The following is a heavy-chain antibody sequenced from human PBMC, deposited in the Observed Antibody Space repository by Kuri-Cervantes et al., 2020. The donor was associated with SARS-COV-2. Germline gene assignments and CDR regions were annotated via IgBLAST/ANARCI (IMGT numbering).Heavy chain of an antibody. D-gene: IGHD3-3*01. J-gene: IGHJ6*03. CDR3: TRAVDYDFWSGYYTGLSYYYYMDV. CDR2: ISSSSSTI. V-gene: IGHV3-48*01. CDR1: GFTFSSYS. Sequence: GGSLRLSCAASGFTFSSYSMNWVRQAPGKGLEWVSYISSSSSTIYYADSVKGRFTISRDNAKNSLYLQMNSLKTEDTAVYYCTRAVDYDFWSGYYTGLSYYYYMDVWGKGTTVTVSS.